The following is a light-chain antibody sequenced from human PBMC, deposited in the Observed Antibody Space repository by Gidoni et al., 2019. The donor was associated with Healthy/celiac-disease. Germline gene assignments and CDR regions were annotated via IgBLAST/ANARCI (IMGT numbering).Light chain of an antibody. Sequence: EIVMTQSPATLSVSPGERATLSCRASQSVSSNLAWYQQKPGQAPRLLIYCASTRATGIPARFSGSGSGTEFTLTISSLQSEYFAVYYCQQYNNWPGTFGPGTKVDIK. CDR3: QQYNNWPGT. V-gene: IGKV3-15*01. J-gene: IGKJ3*01. CDR1: QSVSSN. CDR2: CAS.